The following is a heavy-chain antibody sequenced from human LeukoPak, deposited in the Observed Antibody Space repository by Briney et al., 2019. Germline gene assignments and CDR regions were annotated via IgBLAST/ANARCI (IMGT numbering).Heavy chain of an antibody. J-gene: IGHJ5*01. CDR3: ATDDGSATMVFAS. CDR1: GGSFSSYA. CDR2: VIPILGTR. D-gene: IGHD4/OR15-4a*01. V-gene: IGHV1-69*05. Sequence: GAGVSVSCKCSGGSFSSYAFSWVRQAPGQGLQWMGGVIPILGTRNDAQLFQGRVPMTIDESKGTDLLELNSQRSEDTAISCWATDDGSATMVFASWGQGNLLTASS.